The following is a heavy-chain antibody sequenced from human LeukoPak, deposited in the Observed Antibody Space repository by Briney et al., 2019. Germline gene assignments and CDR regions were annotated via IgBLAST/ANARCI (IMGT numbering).Heavy chain of an antibody. Sequence: GGSLRLSCAASGFTFSSYSMNWVRQAPVKGLEWVSSISSSSSYIYYADSVKGRFTISRDNVKNSLYLQMNSLRAEDTAVYYCARDSTDGMDVWGQGTTVTVSS. CDR3: ARDSTDGMDV. J-gene: IGHJ6*02. CDR1: GFTFSSYS. V-gene: IGHV3-21*01. CDR2: ISSSSSYI.